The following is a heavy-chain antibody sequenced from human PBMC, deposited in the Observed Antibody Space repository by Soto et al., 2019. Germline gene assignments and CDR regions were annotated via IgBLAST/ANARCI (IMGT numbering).Heavy chain of an antibody. D-gene: IGHD3-10*01. CDR1: GYNFITHA. CDR2: INGGDAKT. Sequence: QVQLVQSGAEVKKPGASVRISCKASGYNFITHAIHWMRQAPGQRLEWMGWINGGDAKTEFSKNFQGRFTLTRDTPATTAYMELRRLRSEDTAVYCCARGFYGAADYGGQGTLVTVSS. CDR3: ARGFYGAADY. V-gene: IGHV1-3*01. J-gene: IGHJ4*02.